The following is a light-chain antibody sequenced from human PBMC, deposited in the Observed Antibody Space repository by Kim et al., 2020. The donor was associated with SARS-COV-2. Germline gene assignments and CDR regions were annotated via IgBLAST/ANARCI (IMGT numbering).Light chain of an antibody. CDR2: RDS. CDR1: IIGGKL. CDR3: QVWDTNVWV. J-gene: IGLJ3*02. V-gene: IGLV3-9*01. Sequence: SYELTQPLSVSVALGQTATIACGGNIIGGKLAHWYQQRPGQAPVVVIYRDSSRPSGIPERFSGSKSGNTATLTISWAQAGDEADYFCQVWDTNVWVFGGGTKLTV.